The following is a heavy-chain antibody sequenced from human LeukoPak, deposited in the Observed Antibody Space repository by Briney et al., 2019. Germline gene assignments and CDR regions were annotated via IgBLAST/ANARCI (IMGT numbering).Heavy chain of an antibody. J-gene: IGHJ5*02. CDR3: ARALYGSGWYRWFDP. CDR2: IYYSGST. Sequence: PSETLSLTCTVSGGSISSYYWSWIRQPPGKGLEWIGYIYYSGSTNYNPSLKSRVTISVDTSKNQLSLKLTSVTAADTAVYYCARALYGSGWYRWFDPWGQGTLVTVSS. CDR1: GGSISSYY. V-gene: IGHV4-59*01. D-gene: IGHD6-19*01.